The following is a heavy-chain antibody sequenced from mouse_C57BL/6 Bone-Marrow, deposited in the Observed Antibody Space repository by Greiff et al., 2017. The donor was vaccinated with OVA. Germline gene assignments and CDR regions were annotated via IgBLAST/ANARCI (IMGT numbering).Heavy chain of an antibody. CDR2: IYPRSGNT. V-gene: IGHV1-81*01. J-gene: IGHJ4*01. CDR3: ARSGNYYYGSSPYYAMDY. Sequence: VQLQESGAELARPGASVKLSCKASGYTFTSYGISWVKQRTGQGLEWIGEIYPRSGNTYYNEKFKGKATPTADKSSSTAYMELRSLTSEDSAVYFCARSGNYYYGSSPYYAMDYWGQGTSVTVSS. D-gene: IGHD1-1*01. CDR1: GYTFTSYG.